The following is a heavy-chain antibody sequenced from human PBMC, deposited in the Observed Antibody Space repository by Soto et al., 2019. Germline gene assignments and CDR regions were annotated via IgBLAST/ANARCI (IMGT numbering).Heavy chain of an antibody. Sequence: QVTLKESGPVLVKPTETLTLTCTVSGFSLSNARMGVSWIRQPPGKALEWLAHIFSNDEKSYSTSLKSRLTISKDTSKSQVVLTMTNMDPVDTATYYCARMTRYTYYYDSAPIADGADYWGQGTLVTVSS. CDR2: IFSNDEK. CDR1: GFSLSNARMG. CDR3: ARMTRYTYYYDSAPIADGADY. D-gene: IGHD3-22*01. J-gene: IGHJ4*02. V-gene: IGHV2-26*01.